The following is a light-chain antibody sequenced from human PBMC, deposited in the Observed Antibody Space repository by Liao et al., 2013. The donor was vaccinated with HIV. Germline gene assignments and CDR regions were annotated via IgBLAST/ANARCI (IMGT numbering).Light chain of an antibody. CDR2: YDS. V-gene: IGLV3-21*04. J-gene: IGLJ2*01. Sequence: SYELTQPPSVSVAPGQTARITCGGNNIGRKSVHWYRQKPGQAPVLVISYDSDRPSGIPERFSGSNSGNTATLTISRAEAGDEADYHCQVWDSYIEQVVFGGGTKLTVL. CDR3: QVWDSYIEQVV. CDR1: NIGRKS.